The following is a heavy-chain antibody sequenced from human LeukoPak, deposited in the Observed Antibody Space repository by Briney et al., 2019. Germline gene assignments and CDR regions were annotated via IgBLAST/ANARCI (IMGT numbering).Heavy chain of an antibody. Sequence: SVKVSCKASGGTFSIYAISWVRQDPGQGLVWMGRIIPILGITNYAQNCQGRVTITADKSTSTAYMELSSLRSEDTAVYYCARDGDTAMVTFDYWGQGTLVTVSS. CDR1: GGTFSIYA. V-gene: IGHV1-69*04. D-gene: IGHD5-18*01. CDR2: IIPILGIT. CDR3: ARDGDTAMVTFDY. J-gene: IGHJ4*02.